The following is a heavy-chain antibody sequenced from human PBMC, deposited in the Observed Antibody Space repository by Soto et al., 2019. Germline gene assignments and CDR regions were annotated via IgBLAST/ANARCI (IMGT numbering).Heavy chain of an antibody. CDR1: GNTFTIYD. Sequence: ASVKVSCTASGNTFTIYDINWVRQATGQGLEYLGWMNPNSGNTAYVQKFQGRVTMTWDTSITTAYMELSSLRSEDTAVYFCARGVKYGAYSRWFDPWGQGTLVTVSS. V-gene: IGHV1-8*01. J-gene: IGHJ5*02. CDR3: ARGVKYGAYSRWFDP. CDR2: MNPNSGNT. D-gene: IGHD4-17*01.